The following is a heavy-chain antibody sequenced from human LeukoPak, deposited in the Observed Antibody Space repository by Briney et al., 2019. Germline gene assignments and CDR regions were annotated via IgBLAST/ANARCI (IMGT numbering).Heavy chain of an antibody. Sequence: LRLSCAASGFTFSSYVMSWVRQHPGKGLEWIGYIYYSGSTYYNPSLKSRVTISVDTSKNQFSLKLSSVTAADTAVYYCARGTHGALAGYWGQGTLVTVSS. CDR2: IYYSGST. D-gene: IGHD2-15*01. V-gene: IGHV4-31*02. J-gene: IGHJ4*02. CDR3: ARGTHGALAGY. CDR1: GFTFSSYV.